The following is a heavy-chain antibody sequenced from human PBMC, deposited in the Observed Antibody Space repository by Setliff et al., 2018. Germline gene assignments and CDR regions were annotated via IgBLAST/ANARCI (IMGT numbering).Heavy chain of an antibody. CDR2: INHSGST. J-gene: IGHJ4*02. V-gene: IGHV4-34*01. CDR3: ARDPPYLYGSGSYYSRVNFDY. CDR1: VGPFSAYS. D-gene: IGHD3-10*01. Sequence: SETLSLTCAVYVGPFSAYSWSWIRQPPGKGLEWIGEINHSGSTNYSPSLKSRVTMSADTSKNQFSLELRSVTAADTAVYYCARDPPYLYGSGSYYSRVNFDYWGQGTLVTVSS.